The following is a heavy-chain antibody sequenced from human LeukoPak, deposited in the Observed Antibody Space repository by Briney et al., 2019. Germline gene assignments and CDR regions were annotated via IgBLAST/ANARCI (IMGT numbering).Heavy chain of an antibody. D-gene: IGHD3-16*01. Sequence: QPGGSLRLSCEASGFTFSSYGMHWVRQAPGKWLEWVAIISYDGNSRYYVDSLRGRFTISRDNSKNTVDLQMDSLRAEDTAVYYCARDVNAAKNGLHYGADCWGQGSLVTVSS. J-gene: IGHJ4*02. CDR3: ARDVNAAKNGLHYGADC. CDR1: GFTFSSYG. V-gene: IGHV3-33*01. CDR2: ISYDGNSR.